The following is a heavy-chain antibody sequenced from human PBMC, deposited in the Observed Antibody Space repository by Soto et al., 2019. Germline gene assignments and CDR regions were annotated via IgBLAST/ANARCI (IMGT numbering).Heavy chain of an antibody. J-gene: IGHJ6*02. CDR1: GGSISSGGYY. CDR2: IYYSGST. CDR3: ARDRRGYSYSYYYGMDV. D-gene: IGHD5-18*01. Sequence: QVQLQESGPGLVKPSQTLSLTCTVSGGSISSGGYYWSWIRQHPGKGLEWIGYIYYSGSTHYNPSLKRRVTISLDTPKNQFSLKLSSVTAADTAVYYCARDRRGYSYSYYYGMDVWGQGTTVTVSS. V-gene: IGHV4-31*03.